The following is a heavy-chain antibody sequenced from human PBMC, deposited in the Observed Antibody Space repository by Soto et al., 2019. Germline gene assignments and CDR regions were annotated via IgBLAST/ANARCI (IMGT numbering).Heavy chain of an antibody. CDR2: ISGSGDRT. V-gene: IGHV3-23*01. CDR3: AKGPGIVLVPAARRGFDY. D-gene: IGHD2-2*01. Sequence: EVQLLESGGGLVQPGGSLRLSCAASGFTFSSYAMSWVRQAPGKGLEWVSSISGSGDRTYYADSVKGRFTISRDNSKNTRYLQMNSLRAEDTAVYYCAKGPGIVLVPAARRGFDYWGQGTLVTVSS. J-gene: IGHJ4*02. CDR1: GFTFSSYA.